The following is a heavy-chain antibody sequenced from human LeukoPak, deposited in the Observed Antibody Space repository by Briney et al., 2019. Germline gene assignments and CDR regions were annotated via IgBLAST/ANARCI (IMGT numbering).Heavy chain of an antibody. Sequence: GGSLGLSCAASGFTFGSYAMSWVRQAPGKGLEWVSAISGSGGSTYYADSVKGRFTISRDNSKNTLYLQMNSLRAEDTAVYYCAKDADYYGSGSYPHWGQGTLVTVSS. J-gene: IGHJ4*02. D-gene: IGHD3-10*01. CDR3: AKDADYYGSGSYPH. V-gene: IGHV3-23*01. CDR1: GFTFGSYA. CDR2: ISGSGGST.